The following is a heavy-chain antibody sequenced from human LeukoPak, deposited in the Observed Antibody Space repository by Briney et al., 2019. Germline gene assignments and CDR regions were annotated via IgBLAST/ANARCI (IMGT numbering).Heavy chain of an antibody. CDR3: AREGYYGSGSPPSLYFDY. CDR2: TSSDSNVK. J-gene: IGHJ4*02. Sequence: PGGPLRLSCAASGFTFRDYVIHWVRQAPGKGLEWVAVTSSDSNVKLYADSVKGRFTISRDNSRSTLYLQMNSLRPEDTAIYYCAREGYYGSGSPPSLYFDYWGQGTLVTVSS. CDR1: GFTFRDYV. D-gene: IGHD3-10*01. V-gene: IGHV3-30-3*01.